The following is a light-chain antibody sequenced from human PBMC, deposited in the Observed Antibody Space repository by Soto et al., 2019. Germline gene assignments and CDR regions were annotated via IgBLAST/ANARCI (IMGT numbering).Light chain of an antibody. CDR1: QSVRSN. V-gene: IGKV3-15*01. CDR2: DAS. J-gene: IGKJ5*01. Sequence: ETVMTQSPATLSVSPGERATLACRASQSVRSNLAWYQQKPGQAPRLLIFDASTRATGVPARFSGSGSGTEFTLTISSLQSEDFAVYYCQQHNNWPPITFGQGTRLEIK. CDR3: QQHNNWPPIT.